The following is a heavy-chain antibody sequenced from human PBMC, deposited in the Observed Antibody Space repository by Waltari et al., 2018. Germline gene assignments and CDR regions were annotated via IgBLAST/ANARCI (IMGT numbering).Heavy chain of an antibody. CDR3: ARRSGYSYGYYFDY. CDR2: IYPGDADT. Sequence: EVQLVQSGAEVKKPGESLQISCKGSGYSFTSYWHRWVRHRPGKGLEWMGLIYPGDADTRYSPSFQGQVTISADKSISTAYLQWSSLKASDTAMYYCARRSGYSYGYYFDYWGQGTLVTVSS. CDR1: GYSFTSYW. J-gene: IGHJ4*02. D-gene: IGHD5-18*01. V-gene: IGHV5-51*01.